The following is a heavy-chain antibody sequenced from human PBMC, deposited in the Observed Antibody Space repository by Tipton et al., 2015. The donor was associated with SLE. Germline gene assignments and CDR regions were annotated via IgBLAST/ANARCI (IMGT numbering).Heavy chain of an antibody. J-gene: IGHJ3*02. CDR3: ARVRLEALDDAFDI. D-gene: IGHD3-16*01. V-gene: IGHV1-2*04. CDR1: GGTFSSYA. CDR2: INPNSGGT. Sequence: QLVQSGAEVKKPGSSVKVSCKASGGTFSSYAISWVRQAPGQGLEWMGRINPNSGGTNYAQKFQGWVTMTRDTSISTAYMELSRLRSDDTAVYYCARVRLEALDDAFDIWGQGTMVTVSS.